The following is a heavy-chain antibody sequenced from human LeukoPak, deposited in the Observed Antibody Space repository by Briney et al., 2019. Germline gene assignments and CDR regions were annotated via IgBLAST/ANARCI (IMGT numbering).Heavy chain of an antibody. CDR3: ATPTSDSGYYYSFDY. D-gene: IGHD3-22*01. Sequence: GSSVKVSCKASGGTFSSYAISWVRQAPGQGLEWMGGIIPIFGTANYAQKFQGRVTITTDESTSTAYMELSSLRSEDTAVYYCATPTSDSGYYYSFDYWGQGTLVTVSS. J-gene: IGHJ4*02. V-gene: IGHV1-69*05. CDR2: IIPIFGTA. CDR1: GGTFSSYA.